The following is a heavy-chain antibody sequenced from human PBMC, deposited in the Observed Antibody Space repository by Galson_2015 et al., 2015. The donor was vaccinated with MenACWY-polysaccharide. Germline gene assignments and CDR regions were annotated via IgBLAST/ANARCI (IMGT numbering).Heavy chain of an antibody. CDR1: GGSISSTNYY. CDR3: ARDPGGDHDSRGYDY. D-gene: IGHD3-22*01. V-gene: IGHV4-61*02. J-gene: IGHJ4*02. Sequence: TLSLTCTVSGGSISSTNYYWSWIRQPAGKGLEWIGRIYTSGSTNYNPSLKSRVTISKDTSKNQFSLRLSSVTAADTAVYFCARDPGGDHDSRGYDYWGQGILVAVSS. CDR2: IYTSGST.